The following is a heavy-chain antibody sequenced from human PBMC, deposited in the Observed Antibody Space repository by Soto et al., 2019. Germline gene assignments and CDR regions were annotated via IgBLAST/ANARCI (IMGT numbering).Heavy chain of an antibody. D-gene: IGHD2-2*01. Sequence: GASVKVSCKVSGYTLTELSMHWVRQAPGKGLEWMGGFDPEDGETIYAQKFQGRVTMTEDTSTDTAYMELSSLRSEDTAVYYCATELPNCSSTSCYASPPSYWGQGTLVTVAS. V-gene: IGHV1-24*01. J-gene: IGHJ4*02. CDR2: FDPEDGET. CDR3: ATELPNCSSTSCYASPPSY. CDR1: GYTLTELS.